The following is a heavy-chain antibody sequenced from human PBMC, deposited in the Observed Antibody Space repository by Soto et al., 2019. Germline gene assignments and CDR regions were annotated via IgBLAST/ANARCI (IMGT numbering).Heavy chain of an antibody. J-gene: IGHJ5*02. V-gene: IGHV4-39*01. D-gene: IGHD6-6*01. CDR1: GGSIVSSSFH. CDR2: SYYSGST. CDR3: ARRDRAARPDCWFDP. Sequence: AETLSLTCTVCGGSIVSSSFHWVWIRQPPGKGLEWIGRSYYSGSTYYSPSLKSRVTISVDTSKNQFSLKLSSVTAADTAVYYCARRDRAARPDCWFDPWGQGTLVT.